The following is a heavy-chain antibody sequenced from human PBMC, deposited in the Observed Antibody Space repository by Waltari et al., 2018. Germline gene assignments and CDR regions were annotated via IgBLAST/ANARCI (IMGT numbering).Heavy chain of an antibody. CDR1: GGSISSSSYY. Sequence: LVKPSETLSLTCTVSGGSISSSSYYWGWIRQPPGKGLEWIGSIYYSGSTYYNPSLRSRVTISVDTSKNQFSLKLSSVTAADTAVYYCARLVRTTSYFDYWGQGTLVTVSS. J-gene: IGHJ4*02. CDR3: ARLVRTTSYFDY. D-gene: IGHD4-17*01. V-gene: IGHV4-39*01. CDR2: IYYSGST.